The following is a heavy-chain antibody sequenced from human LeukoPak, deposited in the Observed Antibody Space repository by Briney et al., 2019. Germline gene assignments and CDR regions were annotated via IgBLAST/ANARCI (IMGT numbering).Heavy chain of an antibody. J-gene: IGHJ4*02. V-gene: IGHV4-39*01. CDR1: GGSISSSSYY. D-gene: IGHD6-19*01. CDR3: ARRILAVAGYFDY. CDR2: IYYSGST. Sequence: SETLSLTCTVSGGSISSSSYYWGWIRQPPGKGLEWIGSIYYSGSTYYNPSLKSRVTISVDTSKNQFSLKLSSVTAADTAVYYCARRILAVAGYFDYWGQGTLVTVSS.